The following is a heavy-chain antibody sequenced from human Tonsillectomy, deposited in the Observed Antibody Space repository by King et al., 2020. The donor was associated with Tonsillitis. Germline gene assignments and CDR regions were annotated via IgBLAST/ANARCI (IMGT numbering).Heavy chain of an antibody. V-gene: IGHV3-9*01. CDR3: AKDIGGYRGLSTVTFDI. CDR1: GFTFDDYA. Sequence: VQLVESGGGLVQPGKSLRLSCAASGFTFDDYAMHWVRQPPGKGLEWVSGISWNSGSIGYADSVKGRFTISRDDAKSFLYLRMNSLRPDDTALYYCAKDIGGYRGLSTVTFDIWGQGTMVTVSS. D-gene: IGHD3-10*01. J-gene: IGHJ3*02. CDR2: ISWNSGSI.